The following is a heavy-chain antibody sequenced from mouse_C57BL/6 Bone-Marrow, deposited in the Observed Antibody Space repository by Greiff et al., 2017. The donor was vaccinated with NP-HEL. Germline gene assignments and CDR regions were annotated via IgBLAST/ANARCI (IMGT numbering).Heavy chain of an antibody. Sequence: EVHLVESGPGLVKPSQSLSLTCSVTGYSITSGYYWNWIRQFPGNKLEWMGYISYDGSNNYNPSLKNRISITRDTSKNQFFLKLNSVTTEDTATYYCARWGLLWLRRYWYFDVWGTGTTVTVSS. CDR1: GYSITSGYY. CDR3: ARWGLLWLRRYWYFDV. J-gene: IGHJ1*03. V-gene: IGHV3-6*01. CDR2: ISYDGSN. D-gene: IGHD2-2*01.